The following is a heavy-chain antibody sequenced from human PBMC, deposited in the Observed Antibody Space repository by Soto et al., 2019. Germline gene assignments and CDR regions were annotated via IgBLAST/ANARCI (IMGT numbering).Heavy chain of an antibody. CDR1: GGTLSSHA. D-gene: IGHD3-22*01. CDR2: IIPIFGTA. V-gene: IGHV1-69*13. J-gene: IGHJ4*02. CDR3: ARGIVVAIFDY. Sequence: APVKVSCQGSGGTLSSHAISWVRQAPGQGLEWMGGIIPIFGTANYAQKFQGRVTITADESTSTAYMELSSLRSEDTAVYYCARGIVVAIFDYWGQGTLATVS.